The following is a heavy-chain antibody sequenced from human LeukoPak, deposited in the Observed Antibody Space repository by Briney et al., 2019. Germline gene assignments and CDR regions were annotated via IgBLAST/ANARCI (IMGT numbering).Heavy chain of an antibody. CDR1: GFTFNSEW. Sequence: PGGSLRLSCGASGFTFNSEWMSWVRQAPGEGLEWVAIIKPDGSATSYVDSAKGRFTISRDNAKNSLSLQMHSLKVDDTGVYYCVRGGSMGVWGQGTAVTVSS. V-gene: IGHV3-7*05. CDR2: IKPDGSAT. J-gene: IGHJ6*02. CDR3: VRGGSMGV.